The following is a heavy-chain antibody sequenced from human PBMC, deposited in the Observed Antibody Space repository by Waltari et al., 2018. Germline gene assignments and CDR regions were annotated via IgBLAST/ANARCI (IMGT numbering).Heavy chain of an antibody. D-gene: IGHD1-1*01. V-gene: IGHV4-59*01. CDR2: IYYRGST. Sequence: QVQLQESGPGLVKPSETLSLPCTLSGGPISSYTRRGIRQPPGKGLEWIGYIYYRGSTNYNPSLKSRVTISVDTSKNQFSLKLSSVTAADTAVYYCARNGGYYYYMDVWGKGTTVTISS. J-gene: IGHJ6*03. CDR1: GGPISSYT. CDR3: ARNGGYYYYMDV.